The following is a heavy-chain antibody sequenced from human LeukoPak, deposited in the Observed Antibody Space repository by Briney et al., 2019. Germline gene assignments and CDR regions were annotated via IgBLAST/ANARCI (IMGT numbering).Heavy chain of an antibody. D-gene: IGHD3-16*01. CDR3: ARRPLGLAKREAYDI. J-gene: IGHJ3*02. CDR2: ICPGDSDT. CDR1: GYRFTSYW. Sequence: GESLKISCKGSGYRFTSYWIGWGRQMPGKGLEWMGIICPGDSDTRYSPSFQGQVTISADKSISTAYLQWSSLKASDTAMYYCARRPLGLAKREAYDIWGQGTMVTVSS. V-gene: IGHV5-51*01.